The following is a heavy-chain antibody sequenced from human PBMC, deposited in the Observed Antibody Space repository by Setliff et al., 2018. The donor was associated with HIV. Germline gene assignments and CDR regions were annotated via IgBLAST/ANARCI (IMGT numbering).Heavy chain of an antibody. Sequence: GGSLRLSCAASGFIFSTYAMNWVRRAPGKGLEWVASISGGGKSIYYADSVKGRFTISRDNAKNSLFLQMNSLRAEDTALYYCAREIRAGDYPPYNYYFYMDVWGKGTTVTVSS. V-gene: IGHV3-21*01. CDR2: ISGGGKSI. D-gene: IGHD4-17*01. CDR3: AREIRAGDYPPYNYYFYMDV. CDR1: GFIFSTYA. J-gene: IGHJ6*03.